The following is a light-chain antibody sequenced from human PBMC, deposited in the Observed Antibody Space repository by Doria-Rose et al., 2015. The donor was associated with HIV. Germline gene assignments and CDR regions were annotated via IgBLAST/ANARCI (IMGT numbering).Light chain of an antibody. V-gene: IGKV4-1*01. CDR1: QSLLYTSKNY. CDR2: WAS. J-gene: IGKJ3*01. CDR3: QQYYDTPS. Sequence: DIRMTQSPASLGMSLGERATLNCKSNQSLLYTSKNYLAWYQQKPGQPPKLLIYWASTRQSGVPARFSGSGSGTDFTLTISSLEAEDVAVYYCQQYYDTPSFGPGTTVDIK.